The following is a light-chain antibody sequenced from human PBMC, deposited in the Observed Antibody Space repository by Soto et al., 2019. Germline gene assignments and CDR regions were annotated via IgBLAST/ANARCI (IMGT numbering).Light chain of an antibody. Sequence: QSVLTQPASVSGSTGQSITISCTGTSSDVGGYNYVSWYQQHPGKAPKLMIYDVSNRPSGVSNRFSGSKSGNTASLTISGLQAEYEADYYCSSYTSSSTVVFGGGTKLTVL. CDR1: SSDVGGYNY. J-gene: IGLJ2*01. CDR3: SSYTSSSTVV. CDR2: DVS. V-gene: IGLV2-14*01.